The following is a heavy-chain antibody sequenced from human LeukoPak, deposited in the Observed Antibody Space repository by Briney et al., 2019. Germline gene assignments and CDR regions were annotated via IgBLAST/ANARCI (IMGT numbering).Heavy chain of an antibody. Sequence: ASVKVSCKASGYTFTGYYMHWVRQAPGQGLEWMGWINPNSGGTNYAQKFQGRVTMTRDTSISTAYMELSRLRSDDTAVYYCARDWGSLPYQLLPLYYFDYWGQGTLVTVSS. J-gene: IGHJ4*02. V-gene: IGHV1-2*02. D-gene: IGHD2-2*01. CDR3: ARDWGSLPYQLLPLYYFDY. CDR1: GYTFTGYY. CDR2: INPNSGGT.